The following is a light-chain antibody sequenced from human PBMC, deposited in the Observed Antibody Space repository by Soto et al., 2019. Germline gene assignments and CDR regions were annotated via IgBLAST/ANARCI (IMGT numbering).Light chain of an antibody. CDR1: QSVSSSY. CDR2: GAS. J-gene: IGKJ3*01. Sequence: EIVLTQSPGTLSLSPGERATLSCRASQSVSSSYLAWYQQKPGQAPRLLIYGASSRATGIPDRFSGSGSGTSVTLTISRLEPEDFAVYYCQQYGSSPPAGFTFGPGTKVDIK. V-gene: IGKV3-20*01. CDR3: QQYGSSPPAGFT.